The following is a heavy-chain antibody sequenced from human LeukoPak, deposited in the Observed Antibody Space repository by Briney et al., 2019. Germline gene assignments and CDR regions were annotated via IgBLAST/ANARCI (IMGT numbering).Heavy chain of an antibody. CDR2: ISSSSSYI. CDR1: GFTFSSYS. J-gene: IGHJ4*02. V-gene: IGHV3-21*01. CDR3: ARCDDTAMDNFDY. Sequence: PGGSLRLSCAASGFTFSSYSMNWVRQAPGKGLEWGSSISSSSSYIYYADSVKGRFTISRDNAKNSLYLQMNSLRAEDTAVYYCARCDDTAMDNFDYWGQGTLVTVSS. D-gene: IGHD5-18*01.